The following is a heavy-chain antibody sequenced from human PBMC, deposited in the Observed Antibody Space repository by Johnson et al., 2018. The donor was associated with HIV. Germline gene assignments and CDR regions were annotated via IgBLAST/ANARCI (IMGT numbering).Heavy chain of an antibody. CDR2: IWYDGRNK. Sequence: QVQLVESGGGVVQPGRSLRLTCAASGFTFSSYGMHWVRQAPGTGLEWVAVIWYDGRNKFYGASVKGRFTISRDHSKHTLNLQMHRLRAEDTAVYYCARSDSSSWYPDLDSFDIWGQGTMVTVSS. D-gene: IGHD6-13*01. CDR1: GFTFSSYG. CDR3: ARSDSSSWYPDLDSFDI. V-gene: IGHV3-33*01. J-gene: IGHJ3*02.